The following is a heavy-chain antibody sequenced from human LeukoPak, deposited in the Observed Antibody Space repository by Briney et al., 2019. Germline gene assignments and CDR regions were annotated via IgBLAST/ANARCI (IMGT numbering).Heavy chain of an antibody. D-gene: IGHD5-18*01. CDR1: GYTFPSYA. V-gene: IGHV1-3*01. J-gene: IGHJ4*02. CDR3: ARAVQLWLGFVY. Sequence: ASVKVSCKASGYTFPSYAIHWVRQAPGQRLEWMGWINAGNGNTKYSQKFQGRVTITRDTSASTGYMELSSLRSEDTAVYYCARAVQLWLGFVYWGQGTLVTVSS. CDR2: INAGNGNT.